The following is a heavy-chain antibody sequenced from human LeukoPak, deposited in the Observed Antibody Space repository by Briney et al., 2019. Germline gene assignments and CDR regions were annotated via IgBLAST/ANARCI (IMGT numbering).Heavy chain of an antibody. CDR1: GYTFTSYG. CDR3: ARGRYSSDFFDY. J-gene: IGHJ4*02. V-gene: IGHV1-46*01. CDR2: INPSGVST. D-gene: IGHD6-25*01. Sequence: ASVKVSCKASGYTFTSYGISWVRQAPGQGLEWMGVINPSGVSTSHAQKFQGRVTMTSDTSTNTVYMELSSLRSEDTAVYSCARGRYSSDFFDYWGQGTLVTVSS.